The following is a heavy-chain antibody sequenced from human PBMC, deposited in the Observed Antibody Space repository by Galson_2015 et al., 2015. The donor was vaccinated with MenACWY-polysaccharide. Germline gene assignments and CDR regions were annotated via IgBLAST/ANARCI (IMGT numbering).Heavy chain of an antibody. CDR1: GFTFSNYW. V-gene: IGHV3-7*01. Sequence: SLRLSCAASGFTFSNYWMTWVRQAPGKGLEWVANIKKDGSAKYYVDSVKGRFTISRDNALYLQMNSLRAEDTAVYFWARGYNGMDVRGQGTTVTVSS. CDR2: IKKDGSAK. CDR3: ARGYNGMDV. J-gene: IGHJ6*02.